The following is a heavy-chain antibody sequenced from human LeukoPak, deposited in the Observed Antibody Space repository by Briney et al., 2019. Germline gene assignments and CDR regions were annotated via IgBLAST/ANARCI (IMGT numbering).Heavy chain of an antibody. D-gene: IGHD6-6*01. J-gene: IGHJ4*02. CDR3: AREGSATARPFVSNDY. CDR2: IHTSGNT. V-gene: IGHV4-4*07. CDR1: GGSISSYY. Sequence: SETLSLTCTVSGGSISSYYWSWIRQPAGPGLGWIGRIHTSGNTDYNPSLKSRVTMSVDTSKNQSSLKVRSVTAADTAVYYCAREGSATARPFVSNDYWGQGTLVTVSS.